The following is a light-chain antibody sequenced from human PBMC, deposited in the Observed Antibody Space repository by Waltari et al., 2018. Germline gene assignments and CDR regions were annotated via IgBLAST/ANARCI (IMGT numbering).Light chain of an antibody. Sequence: VVLTQSPATLSVSPGESAIISCRASQSVSSNLAWYQQKPGQAPRLLIYDASTRASSIPARFRGSGSVTEYTITNNSLKSEDSATYYCQQYNRWTPITFGQGTRLDIK. V-gene: IGKV3-15*01. J-gene: IGKJ5*01. CDR1: QSVSSN. CDR3: QQYNRWTPIT. CDR2: DAS.